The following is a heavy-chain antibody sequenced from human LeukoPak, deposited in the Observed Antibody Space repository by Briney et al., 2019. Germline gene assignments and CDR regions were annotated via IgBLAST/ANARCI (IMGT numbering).Heavy chain of an antibody. V-gene: IGHV3-23*01. Sequence: PGGSLRLSCAASGFTFSSYSMNWVHQAPGKGLEWVSGISPSGDITYYADSVKGRFTISRDNSKNTLYLEVISLTAEDTAVYYCAKDDAWLRFGEWSQGTLVTVSS. CDR2: ISPSGDIT. CDR3: AKDDAWLRFGE. CDR1: GFTFSSYS. J-gene: IGHJ4*02. D-gene: IGHD3-10*01.